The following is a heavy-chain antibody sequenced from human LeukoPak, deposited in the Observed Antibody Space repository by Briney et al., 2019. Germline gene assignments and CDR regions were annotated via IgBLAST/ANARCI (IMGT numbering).Heavy chain of an antibody. J-gene: IGHJ6*02. V-gene: IGHV4-4*02. CDR3: ARLGYSSSWYPRYYYYYYGMDV. D-gene: IGHD6-13*01. CDR2: IYHSGST. CDR1: GGSISSSNW. Sequence: SETLSLTCAVSGGSISSSNWWSWVRQPPGKGLEWIGEIYHSGSTNYNPSLKSRVTISVDKSKNQSSLKLSSVTAADTAVYYCARLGYSSSWYPRYYYYYYGMDVWGQGTTVTVSS.